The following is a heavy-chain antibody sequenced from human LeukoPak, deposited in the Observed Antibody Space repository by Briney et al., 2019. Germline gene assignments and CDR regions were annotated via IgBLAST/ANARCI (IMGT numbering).Heavy chain of an antibody. J-gene: IGHJ4*02. CDR2: IYYSGTT. Sequence: SEALSHTCTVSGGSISSYYWSWIRQPPGKGLEWIGYIYYSGTTNYNPSLKGRVTISVDTSKNQFSLKLSSVTAADTAVYYCARGVYIAAAQYGYWGQGTLVTVSS. CDR1: GGSISSYY. CDR3: ARGVYIAAAQYGY. D-gene: IGHD6-13*01. V-gene: IGHV4-59*01.